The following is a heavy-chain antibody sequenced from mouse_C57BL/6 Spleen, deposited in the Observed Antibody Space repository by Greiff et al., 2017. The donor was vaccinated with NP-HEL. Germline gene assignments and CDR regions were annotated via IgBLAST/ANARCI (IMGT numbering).Heavy chain of an antibody. Sequence: VQLKESGPGLVKPSQSLSLTCSVTGYSITSGYYWNWIRQFPGNKLEWMGYISYDGSNNYNPSLKNRISITRDTSKNQFFLKLNSVTTEDTATYYCARVGEYDGYYFDYWGQGTTLTVSS. CDR1: GYSITSGYY. CDR3: ARVGEYDGYYFDY. D-gene: IGHD2-3*01. J-gene: IGHJ2*01. V-gene: IGHV3-6*01. CDR2: ISYDGSN.